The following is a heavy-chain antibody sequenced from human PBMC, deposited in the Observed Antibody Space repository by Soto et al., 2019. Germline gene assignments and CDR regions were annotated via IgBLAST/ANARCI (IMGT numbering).Heavy chain of an antibody. CDR2: MSGSGGST. CDR1: GFTFSSYA. CDR3: GRRGSWSYSDY. V-gene: IGHV3-23*01. Sequence: EVQLLESGGGLVQPGGSLRLSCAASGFTFSSYAMRWFRQAPVKGLEWVSAMSGSGGSTYYADSVKGWFTISRYNYKNNLYLQMTSRIAMETAVNYCGRRGSWSYSDYWGQGILFTVFS. D-gene: IGHD3-10*01. J-gene: IGHJ4*02.